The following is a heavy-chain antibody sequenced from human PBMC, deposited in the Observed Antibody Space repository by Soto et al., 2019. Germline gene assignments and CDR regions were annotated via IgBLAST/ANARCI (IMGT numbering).Heavy chain of an antibody. D-gene: IGHD2-15*01. V-gene: IGHV3-23*01. J-gene: IGHJ4*02. CDR2: ISGSGGST. Sequence: GGSLRLSCAASGFTFSSYAMSWVRQAPGKGLEWVSAISGSGGSTYYADSVKGRFTISRDNSKNTLYLQMNSLRAEDTAVYYCAKDVGIVVVLAATFDYWGQGTMVTVSS. CDR3: AKDVGIVVVLAATFDY. CDR1: GFTFSSYA.